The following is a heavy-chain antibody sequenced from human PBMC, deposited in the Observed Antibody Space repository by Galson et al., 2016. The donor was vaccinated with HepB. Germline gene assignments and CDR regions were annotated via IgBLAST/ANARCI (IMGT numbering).Heavy chain of an antibody. CDR3: AKDRQLWVGRIDY. J-gene: IGHJ4*02. D-gene: IGHD5-18*01. CDR1: GFTFSSYG. CDR2: ISYYGSDK. Sequence: SLRLSCAASGFTFSSYGMHWVRQAPGKGLEWVAVISYYGSDKYYADSVKGRFTISRDNSKNTLYLQMNGLRAEDTAVYYCAKDRQLWVGRIDYWGQETLVTVSS. V-gene: IGHV3-30*18.